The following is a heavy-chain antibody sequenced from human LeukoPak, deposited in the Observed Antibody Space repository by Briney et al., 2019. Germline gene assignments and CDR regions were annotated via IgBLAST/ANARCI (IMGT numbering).Heavy chain of an antibody. CDR1: GGSLTGYF. CDR2: FYYSGST. D-gene: IGHD1-26*01. J-gene: IGHJ3*02. CDR3: ARGFGGTYYTDGFDI. Sequence: SETVSLTCAVSGGSLTGYFWTWNRQPPGKGLEWIGHFYYSGSTYYNPSLESRVSISIDTSKTQFSLELNSVTGADTAVYYCARGFGGTYYTDGFDIWGQGTIDPVSS. V-gene: IGHV4-59*01.